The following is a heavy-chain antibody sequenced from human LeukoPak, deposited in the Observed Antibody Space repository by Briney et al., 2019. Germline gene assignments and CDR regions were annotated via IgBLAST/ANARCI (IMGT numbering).Heavy chain of an antibody. CDR1: GFTFSSYS. CDR2: FYSGGAT. Sequence: PGGSLRLSCAASGFTFSSYSMNWVRQAPGKGLEWVSMFYSGGATYYIDSVEGRFTISRDNFKNALNLQMNNLRPEDTAVYFCARGNPSSRHWGQGALVTVSS. CDR3: ARGNPSSRH. J-gene: IGHJ4*02. V-gene: IGHV3-66*02. D-gene: IGHD1-14*01.